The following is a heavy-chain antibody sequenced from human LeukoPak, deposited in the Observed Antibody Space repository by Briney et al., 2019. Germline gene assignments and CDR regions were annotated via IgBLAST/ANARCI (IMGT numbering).Heavy chain of an antibody. Sequence: GESLKISCKDSGYSFTSYWIGWVRQRRGKGLEWMGIIYPGDSDTRYSPSVQGQVTISADKCISTAYLQWSSLKAPDTAMYYCASQYYYDSRGSDFDYWGQGTLVPVSS. CDR2: IYPGDSDT. CDR3: ASQYYYDSRGSDFDY. V-gene: IGHV5-51*01. CDR1: GYSFTSYW. D-gene: IGHD3-22*01. J-gene: IGHJ4*02.